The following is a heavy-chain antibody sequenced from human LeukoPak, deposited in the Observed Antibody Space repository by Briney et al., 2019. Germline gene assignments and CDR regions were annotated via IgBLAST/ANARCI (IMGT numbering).Heavy chain of an antibody. CDR1: GYTFTSYY. D-gene: IGHD6-13*01. Sequence: ASVKVSCKASGYTFTSYYMHWVRQAPGQGLEWMGIINPSGASTSYAQKFQGRVTMTRDTSTSTVYVELSSLRSEDTAVYYCARRSIAAAGKNWFDPWSQGTLVTVTS. CDR2: INPSGAST. CDR3: ARRSIAAAGKNWFDP. J-gene: IGHJ5*02. V-gene: IGHV1-46*01.